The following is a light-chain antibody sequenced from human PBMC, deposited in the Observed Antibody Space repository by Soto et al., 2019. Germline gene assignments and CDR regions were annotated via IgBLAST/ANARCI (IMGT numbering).Light chain of an antibody. CDR2: AAS. Sequence: IQMTQSPSALSASVGDRVTITCRASQDIRHFLAWYQHKPGRVPKLLIYAASTLPSGVPSRFSGSGSGTDFILTISSLQPEDAATSSCQKYNTATRTFGGGTTVEI. V-gene: IGKV1-27*01. CDR1: QDIRHF. J-gene: IGKJ4*01. CDR3: QKYNTATRT.